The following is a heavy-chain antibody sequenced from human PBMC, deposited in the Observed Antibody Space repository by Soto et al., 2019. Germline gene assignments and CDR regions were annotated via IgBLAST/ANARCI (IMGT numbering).Heavy chain of an antibody. J-gene: IGHJ5*01. Sequence: QLQLQASGPGLVKPAETLSLSCTVSGGSISTSSYSWGWIRRPPGKGLEWIGSIYYSGSTYYNPSLRSRVTMSVDTAKSRLSLKLSSVTAADTAVYYRARHHHLVAADTNRWFDAWGTGTLVTVSS. V-gene: IGHV4-39*01. CDR2: IYYSGST. CDR1: GGSISTSSYS. CDR3: ARHHHLVAADTNRWFDA. D-gene: IGHD6-25*01.